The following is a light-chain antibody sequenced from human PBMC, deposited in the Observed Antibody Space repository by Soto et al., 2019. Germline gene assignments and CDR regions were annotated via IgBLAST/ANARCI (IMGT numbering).Light chain of an antibody. Sequence: SYELTQPPSVSVSPGQTARITCSGDALPKQYAYWYQQKPGLAPVLVIYKDSERHSGIPERFSGSSSGTTVTLTISGVQAEDEADYYCQSADSSGTYGVFGGGTKLTVL. CDR1: ALPKQY. CDR3: QSADSSGTYGV. J-gene: IGLJ2*01. V-gene: IGLV3-25*03. CDR2: KDS.